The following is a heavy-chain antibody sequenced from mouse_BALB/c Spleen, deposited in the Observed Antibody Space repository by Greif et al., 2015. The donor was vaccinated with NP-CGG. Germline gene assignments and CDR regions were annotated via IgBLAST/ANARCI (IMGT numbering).Heavy chain of an antibody. V-gene: IGHV1S81*02. D-gene: IGHD2-1*01. CDR2: INPSNGGT. Sequence: QVQLQQSGAELVKPGASVKLSCKASGYTFTSYYMYWVKQRPGQGLEWIGEINPSNGGTNFNEKFKSKATLTVDKSSSTAYMQLSSLTSEDSAVYYCTRLEDGNYENCFDYWGQGTTLTVSS. J-gene: IGHJ2*01. CDR1: GYTFTSYY. CDR3: TRLEDGNYENCFDY.